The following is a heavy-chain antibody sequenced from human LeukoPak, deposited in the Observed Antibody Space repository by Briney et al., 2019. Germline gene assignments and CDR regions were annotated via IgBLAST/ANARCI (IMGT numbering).Heavy chain of an antibody. J-gene: IGHJ5*02. Sequence: GESLKISCKGSGYSFTSYWIGWVRQMPGKGLEWMGIIYPGDSNTRYSPSFQGQVTISADKSISTAYLQWSSLKASDTAMYYCARRLLWFGEAGWSDPWGQGTLVTVSS. D-gene: IGHD3-10*01. CDR2: IYPGDSNT. CDR1: GYSFTSYW. CDR3: ARRLLWFGEAGWSDP. V-gene: IGHV5-51*01.